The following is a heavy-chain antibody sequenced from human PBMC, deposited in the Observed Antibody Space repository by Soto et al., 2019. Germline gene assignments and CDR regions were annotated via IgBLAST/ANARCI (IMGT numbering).Heavy chain of an antibody. Sequence: SVKVSCKASGFTFTSSAVQWVRQARGQRLEWIGWIVVGSGNTNYAQKFQERVTITRDMSTSTAYMELSSLRPEDTAVYYCAASLGTNYYYGMDVWGQGTTVTVSS. CDR3: AASLGTNYYYGMDV. CDR2: IVVGSGNT. J-gene: IGHJ6*02. D-gene: IGHD5-12*01. V-gene: IGHV1-58*01. CDR1: GFTFTSSA.